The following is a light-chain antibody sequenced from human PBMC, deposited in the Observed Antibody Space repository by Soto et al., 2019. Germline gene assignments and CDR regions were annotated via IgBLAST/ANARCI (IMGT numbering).Light chain of an antibody. V-gene: IGKV3-11*02. CDR1: ETVGSN. Sequence: VLTQSPDTLSLSPGERATLSCRATETVGSNLAWFQQKPGQTPRLLIYDASTRITGIPARFRGSGYGRDFTLTISSMDPEDFAVYYCQQRSFWPMLNFGGGTKVEIK. CDR2: DAS. J-gene: IGKJ4*01. CDR3: QQRSFWPMLN.